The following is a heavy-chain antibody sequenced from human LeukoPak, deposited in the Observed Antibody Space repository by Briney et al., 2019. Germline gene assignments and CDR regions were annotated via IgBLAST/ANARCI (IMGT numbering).Heavy chain of an antibody. V-gene: IGHV1-24*01. D-gene: IGHD6-19*01. CDR1: GYTLTELS. CDR3: ATDMSIAVAGRFDY. CDR2: FDPEDGET. Sequence: ASVKVSCKVSGYTLTELSMHWVRQAPGKGLEWVGGFDPEDGETIYAQKFQGRVTMTEDTSTDTAYMELSSLRSEDTAVYYCATDMSIAVAGRFDYWGQGTLVTVSS. J-gene: IGHJ4*02.